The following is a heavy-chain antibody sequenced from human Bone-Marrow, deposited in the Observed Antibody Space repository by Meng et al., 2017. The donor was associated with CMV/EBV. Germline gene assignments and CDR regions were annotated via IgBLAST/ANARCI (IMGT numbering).Heavy chain of an antibody. J-gene: IGHJ6*02. Sequence: GGSLRLSCAAAGFTFSSYAMHWVRQAPGKGLAWVANIRFDGTNKYHADSVKGRFTISRDNSKNTLYLQMNSLRAEDKAVYYCAKRGDSSGTYDMNVWGQGTTVTVSS. D-gene: IGHD3-22*01. CDR2: IRFDGTNK. V-gene: IGHV3-30*02. CDR3: AKRGDSSGTYDMNV. CDR1: GFTFSSYA.